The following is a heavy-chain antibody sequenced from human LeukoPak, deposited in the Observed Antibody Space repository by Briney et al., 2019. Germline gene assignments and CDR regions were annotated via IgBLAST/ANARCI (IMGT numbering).Heavy chain of an antibody. D-gene: IGHD5-12*01. CDR1: GYTFTGYY. V-gene: IGHV1-2*02. CDR2: INPNSGGT. Sequence: GASVKVSCKASGYTFTGYYMHWVRQAPGQGLEWMGWINPNSGGTNYAQKFQGRVTMTRDTSISTAYMELSRLRSDDTAVYYCAREEPPVLGMATSLDPRAIDYWGQGTLVTVSS. CDR3: AREEPPVLGMATSLDPRAIDY. J-gene: IGHJ4*02.